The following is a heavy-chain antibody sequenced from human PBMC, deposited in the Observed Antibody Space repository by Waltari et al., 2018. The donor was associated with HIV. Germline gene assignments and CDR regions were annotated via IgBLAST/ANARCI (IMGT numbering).Heavy chain of an antibody. CDR2: VYYGGTN. CDR1: DDSFTSSSYF. J-gene: IGHJ3*02. Sequence: QLPLQESGPGLVKPWDTLSLTCTVSDDSFTSSSYFWGWIRQAPGKGLEGIGSVYYGGTNDYNPSLKSRATVSADTSRRQFSLRLSAVTAEDTAIYYCARGSGSTYGDSFDMWGQGTRVIVSS. CDR3: ARGSGSTYGDSFDM. V-gene: IGHV4-39*02. D-gene: IGHD1-26*01.